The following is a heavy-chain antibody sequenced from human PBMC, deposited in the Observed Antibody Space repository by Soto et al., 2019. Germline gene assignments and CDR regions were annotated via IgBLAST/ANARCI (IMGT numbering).Heavy chain of an antibody. CDR2: IYHSGST. V-gene: IGHV4-59*12. J-gene: IGHJ6*02. CDR3: ARDHIVGATKGYYYYGMDI. Sequence: SETLSLTCTVSGGSISSYYWSWIRQPPGKGLEWIGEIYHSGSTNYNPSLKSRVTISVDKSKNQFPLKLSSVTAADTAVYYCARDHIVGATKGYYYYGMDIWGQGTTVTVSS. CDR1: GGSISSYY. D-gene: IGHD1-26*01.